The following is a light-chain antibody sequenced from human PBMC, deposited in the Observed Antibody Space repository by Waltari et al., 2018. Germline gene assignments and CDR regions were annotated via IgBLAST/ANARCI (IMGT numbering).Light chain of an antibody. V-gene: IGKV3-20*01. J-gene: IGKJ1*01. CDR1: QSFSKY. CDR3: QNHERLPAT. Sequence: IVLTQSPGPLSLSPGERATLSCRASQSFSKYLAWYQQRPVEAPRLLIYAASTRSTGIPDRFSGSGFGTDFSLTISRLEPEDFAVYYCQNHERLPATFGQGTKVEIK. CDR2: AAS.